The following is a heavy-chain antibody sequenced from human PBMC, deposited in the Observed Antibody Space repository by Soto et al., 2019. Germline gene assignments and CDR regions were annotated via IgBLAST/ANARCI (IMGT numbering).Heavy chain of an antibody. CDR1: GGSVSSGSYY. Sequence: SETLSLTCTVSGGSVSSGSYYWSWIRQPPGKGLEWIGYIYYSGSTNYNPSLKSRVTISVDTSKNQFSLKLSSVTAADTAVYYCARDRGGYYDILTGYYHSYYYGMDVWGQGTTVTVSS. D-gene: IGHD3-9*01. CDR2: IYYSGST. CDR3: ARDRGGYYDILTGYYHSYYYGMDV. J-gene: IGHJ6*02. V-gene: IGHV4-61*01.